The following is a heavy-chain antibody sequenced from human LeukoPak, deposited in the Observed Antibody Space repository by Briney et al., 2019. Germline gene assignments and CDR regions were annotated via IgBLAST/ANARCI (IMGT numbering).Heavy chain of an antibody. CDR3: ARSSPGYSSTSFDY. Sequence: PGGSQRLSCAASGFTFSDYYMSWIRQPPGKGLEWIGYIYCSGSTNYNPSLKSRLTISVDTSNNQFSLRLSSVTAADTAVYYCARSSPGYSSTSFDYWGQGTLVTVSS. CDR1: GFTFSDYY. D-gene: IGHD6-13*01. CDR2: IYCSGST. J-gene: IGHJ4*02. V-gene: IGHV4-59*08.